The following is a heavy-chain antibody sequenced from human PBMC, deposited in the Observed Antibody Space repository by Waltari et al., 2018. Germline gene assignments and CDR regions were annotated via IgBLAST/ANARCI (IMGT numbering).Heavy chain of an antibody. D-gene: IGHD3-10*01. V-gene: IGHV4-39*07. CDR2: IYYSGST. CDR1: GGSISSSSYY. J-gene: IGHJ3*02. CDR3: AVLKITMGRGVGLDI. Sequence: QLQLQESGPGLVKPSETLSLTCPVSGGSISSSSYYWGWIRQPPGKGLAWIGSIYYSGSTHHTPSLKSRVPRSVDTSKHPVSLKLSSVPAADTAVYYCAVLKITMGRGVGLDIWGQGTMVTVSS.